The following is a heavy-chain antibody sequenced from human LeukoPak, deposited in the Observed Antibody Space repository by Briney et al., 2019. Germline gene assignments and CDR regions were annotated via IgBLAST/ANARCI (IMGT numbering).Heavy chain of an antibody. D-gene: IGHD1-26*01. CDR2: ISWNSGSV. J-gene: IGHJ4*02. Sequence: GGSLRLSCAASGFTFDDYAMHWVRQAPGKGLEWVSGISWNSGSVGYADSVKGRFTISRDNAKNSLYLQMNSLRAEDTAIYYCVRDRGTYRPIDYWGQGTLVTVSS. V-gene: IGHV3-9*01. CDR1: GFTFDDYA. CDR3: VRDRGTYRPIDY.